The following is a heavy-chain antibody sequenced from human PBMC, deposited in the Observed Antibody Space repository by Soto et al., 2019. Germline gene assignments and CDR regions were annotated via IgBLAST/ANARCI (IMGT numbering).Heavy chain of an antibody. CDR1: GFTFSSYA. Sequence: GGSLRLSCAASGFTFSSYAMSWVRQAPGKGLEWFSAISGSGGSTYYADSVKGRFTISRDNSKNTLYLQMNSLRAEDTALYYCAKGGGSYYFDYWGQGTLVTVSS. CDR3: AKGGGSYYFDY. J-gene: IGHJ4*02. V-gene: IGHV3-23*01. CDR2: ISGSGGST. D-gene: IGHD1-26*01.